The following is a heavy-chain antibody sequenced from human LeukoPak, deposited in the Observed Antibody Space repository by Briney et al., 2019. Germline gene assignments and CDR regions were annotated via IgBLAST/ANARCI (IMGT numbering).Heavy chain of an antibody. V-gene: IGHV3-48*03. Sequence: GGSLRLSCAASGFTFSLYEMNWVRQAPVKGLEWVSYISGGGETRYYADSVKGRFTISRDNSKNTLYLQMNSLRAEDTAVYYCARFKLWNGYNGDYWGQGTLVTVSS. D-gene: IGHD5-24*01. CDR1: GFTFSLYE. CDR3: ARFKLWNGYNGDY. CDR2: ISGGGETR. J-gene: IGHJ4*02.